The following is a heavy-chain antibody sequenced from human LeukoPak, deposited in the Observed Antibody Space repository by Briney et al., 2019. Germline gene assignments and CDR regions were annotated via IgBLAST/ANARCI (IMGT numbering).Heavy chain of an antibody. CDR3: ARAPPYYDSSGYGLEFDY. Sequence: GGSLRLSCAASGFTFSSYAMSWVRQAPGKGLEWVSVIYSGGSTYYADSVKGRFTISRDNSKNTLYLQMNSLRAEDTAVYYCARAPPYYDSSGYGLEFDYWGQGTLVTVSS. J-gene: IGHJ4*02. CDR2: IYSGGST. V-gene: IGHV3-66*01. CDR1: GFTFSSYA. D-gene: IGHD3-22*01.